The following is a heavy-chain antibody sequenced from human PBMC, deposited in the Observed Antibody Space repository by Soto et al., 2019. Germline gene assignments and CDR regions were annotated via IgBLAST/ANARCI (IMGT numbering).Heavy chain of an antibody. CDR2: INSDGSST. Sequence: GGSLRLSCAASGFTFSSYWMHWVRQAPGKGLMWVSRINSDGSSTTYADSVKGRFTISRDNARSTLYLQMNSLRAEDTAVYYCARGPALIRGVTGYGLDVWGQGTTVTVSS. CDR1: GFTFSSYW. V-gene: IGHV3-74*01. D-gene: IGHD3-10*01. CDR3: ARGPALIRGVTGYGLDV. J-gene: IGHJ6*02.